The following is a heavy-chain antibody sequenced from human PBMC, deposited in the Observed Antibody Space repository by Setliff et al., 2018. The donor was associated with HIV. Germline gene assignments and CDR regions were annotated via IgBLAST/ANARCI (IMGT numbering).Heavy chain of an antibody. J-gene: IGHJ6*03. CDR2: IYASDSSGST. CDR1: GGSITTGSYY. Sequence: PSETLSLTCTVSGGSITTGSYYWSWIRQPAGQGLEWIGHIYASDSSGSTNYNPSLKSRVTISEDTSKSQVYLSLTSVTAADTAVYYCARGGSYRFWSGYRYYYYYMDLWGKGTTVTVS. CDR3: ARGGSYRFWSGYRYYYYYMDL. D-gene: IGHD3-3*01. V-gene: IGHV4-61*09.